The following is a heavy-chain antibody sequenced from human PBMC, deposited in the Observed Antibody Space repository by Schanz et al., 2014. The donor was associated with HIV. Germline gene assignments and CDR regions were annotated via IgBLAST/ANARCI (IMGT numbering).Heavy chain of an antibody. CDR1: GFTFNNYA. V-gene: IGHV3-23*01. J-gene: IGHJ6*02. Sequence: EVQLLDSGGGLVQPGGSLRLSCVASGFTFNNYAMTWVRQAPGKGLEWVSSISESGGRSYYADSVNGRFTISRDNAKNTLYLQMNSLRAEDTAVYYCVRLMSSDYDFYHYGMDVWGQGTTVIVSS. D-gene: IGHD4-17*01. CDR3: VRLMSSDYDFYHYGMDV. CDR2: ISESGGRS.